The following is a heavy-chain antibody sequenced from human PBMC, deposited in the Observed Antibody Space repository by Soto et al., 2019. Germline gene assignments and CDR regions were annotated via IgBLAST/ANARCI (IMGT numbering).Heavy chain of an antibody. CDR2: IYYSGRT. Sequence: QVQLQESGPGLVKTSQTLSLTCTVSGGSISSGDYYWSWIRQPPGKGLEWIGYIYYSGRTSYNPSLKSRVTISVDTSKNHFYLKLSAVTAADTAVYYCARSTGLAADDYWGQGTLVTGSS. V-gene: IGHV4-30-4*01. CDR1: GGSISSGDYY. D-gene: IGHD6-13*01. CDR3: ARSTGLAADDY. J-gene: IGHJ4*02.